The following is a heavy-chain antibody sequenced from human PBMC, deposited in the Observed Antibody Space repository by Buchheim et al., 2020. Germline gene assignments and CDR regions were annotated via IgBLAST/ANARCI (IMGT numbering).Heavy chain of an antibody. CDR1: GDTFSSYA. CDR3: ARESLEYCSGGSCFRGFDY. CDR2: IIPIFGTP. J-gene: IGHJ4*02. D-gene: IGHD2-15*01. V-gene: IGHV1-69*01. Sequence: QVQLVQSGAEVKKPGSSVKVSCKASGDTFSSYALSWVRQAPGQGLEWMGGIIPIFGTPNYAQKFQGRVTITADESTSNTYMELSSLRSEDTAVYYCARESLEYCSGGSCFRGFDYWGQGTL.